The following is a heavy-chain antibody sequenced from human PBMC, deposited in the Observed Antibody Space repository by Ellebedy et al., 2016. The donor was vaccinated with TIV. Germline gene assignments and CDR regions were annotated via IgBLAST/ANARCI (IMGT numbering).Heavy chain of an antibody. CDR3: ASGAGYYYYMDV. Sequence: GESLKISXKGSGYSFTSYWVGWVRQMPGKGLEWMGFISPYDSDSRYSPSFEGQVIISADKSIGTAYLQWSSLKASDTAIYYCASGAGYYYYMDVWGNGTTVTVSS. CDR2: ISPYDSDS. D-gene: IGHD6-13*01. CDR1: GYSFTSYW. J-gene: IGHJ6*03. V-gene: IGHV5-51*01.